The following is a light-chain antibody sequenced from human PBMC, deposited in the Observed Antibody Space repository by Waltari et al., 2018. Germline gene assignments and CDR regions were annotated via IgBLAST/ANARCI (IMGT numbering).Light chain of an antibody. CDR3: AAWDDSLNGPV. CDR2: RNN. Sequence: QSVLTQPPSASGTPGQRVTISCSGSSSNIGSNTVTWYQQLPGTAPKLLSYRNNQRPSGVPDRFSGSKAGTSASLAISGLQSEDEADYYCAAWDDSLNGPVFGGGTKLTVL. CDR1: SSNIGSNT. V-gene: IGLV1-44*01. J-gene: IGLJ3*02.